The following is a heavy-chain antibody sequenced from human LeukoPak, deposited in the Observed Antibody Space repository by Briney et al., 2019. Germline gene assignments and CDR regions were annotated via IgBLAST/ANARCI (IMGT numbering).Heavy chain of an antibody. CDR1: GFTVSGLC. Sequence: GGSLRLSCAASGFTVSGLCMSWVRQAPGKGLEWVANIKQDGSEKYYVDSVKGRFTISRDNAKNSLYLQMNSLRAEDTAVYYCARDRATMIVVEGAFDIWGQGTMVTVSS. CDR3: ARDRATMIVVEGAFDI. CDR2: IKQDGSEK. V-gene: IGHV3-7*01. J-gene: IGHJ3*02. D-gene: IGHD3-22*01.